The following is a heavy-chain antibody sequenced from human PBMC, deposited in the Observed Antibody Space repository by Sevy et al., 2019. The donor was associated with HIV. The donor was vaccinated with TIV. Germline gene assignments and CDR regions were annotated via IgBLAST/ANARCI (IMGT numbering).Heavy chain of an antibody. Sequence: SETLSLTCAVHGGSFSGYYWNWIRQPPGKGLEWIGEINHSGSTNYNPSLQSRVTISVDTSKNQFLLKLSSVTAADTAVYYCARSPPIVVVPGAPSWFDPWGQGTLVTVSS. CDR1: GGSFSGYY. V-gene: IGHV4-34*01. D-gene: IGHD2-2*01. J-gene: IGHJ5*02. CDR3: ARSPPIVVVPGAPSWFDP. CDR2: INHSGST.